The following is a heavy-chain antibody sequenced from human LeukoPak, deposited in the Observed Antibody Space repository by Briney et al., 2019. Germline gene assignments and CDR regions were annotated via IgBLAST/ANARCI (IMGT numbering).Heavy chain of an antibody. V-gene: IGHV3-33*01. D-gene: IGHD6-13*01. CDR2: IWYDGSNK. CDR1: GFTFSSYG. J-gene: IGHJ4*02. Sequence: GRSLRLSCAASGFTFSSYGMHWVRQAPGKGLEWVAVIWYDGSNKYYADSVKGRFTISRDNSKNTLYLQMNSLRAEDTAVYYCARGIGTPSFDYWDQGTLVTVSS. CDR3: ARGIGTPSFDY.